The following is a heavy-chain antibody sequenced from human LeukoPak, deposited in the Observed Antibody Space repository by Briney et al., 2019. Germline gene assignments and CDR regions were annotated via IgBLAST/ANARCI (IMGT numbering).Heavy chain of an antibody. D-gene: IGHD6-13*01. CDR2: ISGSDGST. Sequence: HPGGSLRLSCAASGFTFSSYAMSWVRQAPGKGLEWVSGISGSDGSTYYAGSVKGRFTISRDDSKNTLFLQLTSLRAEDTGVYYCAKASSPLGYFDYWGQGILVTVSS. CDR1: GFTFSSYA. J-gene: IGHJ4*02. V-gene: IGHV3-23*01. CDR3: AKASSPLGYFDY.